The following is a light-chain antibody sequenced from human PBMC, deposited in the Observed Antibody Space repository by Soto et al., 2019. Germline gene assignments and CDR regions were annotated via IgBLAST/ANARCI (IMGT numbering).Light chain of an antibody. J-gene: IGKJ4*01. CDR2: DAS. V-gene: IGKV3-11*01. CDR1: QSVSTY. CDR3: RQRSNWPLT. Sequence: EIVLTQSPATLSLSPGETATLSCRASQSVSTYLDWYQQKPGQAPRLLIYDASNTATGIPARFSGSGSGTDFTLTISSLEPEDFAVYYCRQRSNWPLTFGGGTKVEIK.